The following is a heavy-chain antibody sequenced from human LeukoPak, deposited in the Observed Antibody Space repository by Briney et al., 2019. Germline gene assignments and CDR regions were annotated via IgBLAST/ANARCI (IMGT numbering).Heavy chain of an antibody. D-gene: IGHD6-13*01. V-gene: IGHV4-34*01. CDR3: ARVAAGYSSSWYSAATSRRGYYCGMDV. J-gene: IGHJ6*02. CDR1: GGSFSGYY. Sequence: PSETLSLTCAVYGGSFSGYYWSWIRQPPGKGLEWIGEINHSGSTNYNPSLKSRVTISVDTSKNQFSLKLSSVTAADTAVHYCARVAAGYSSSWYSAATSRRGYYCGMDVWGQGTTVTVSS. CDR2: INHSGST.